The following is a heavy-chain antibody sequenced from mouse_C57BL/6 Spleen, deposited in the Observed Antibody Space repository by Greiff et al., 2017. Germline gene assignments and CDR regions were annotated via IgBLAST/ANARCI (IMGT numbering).Heavy chain of an antibody. CDR3: ARGGTAQAFYYWDY. CDR2: IDPSDSET. J-gene: IGHJ2*01. V-gene: IGHV1-52*01. CDR1: GYTFTSYW. D-gene: IGHD3-2*02. Sequence: QVQLQQPGAELVRPGSSVKLSCKASGYTFTSYWMHWVKQRPIQGLEWIGNIDPSDSETHYNQKFKDKATLIVDKSSSTAYMQLSSLTSEDSAVYYCARGGTAQAFYYWDYGGQGTTLTVSS.